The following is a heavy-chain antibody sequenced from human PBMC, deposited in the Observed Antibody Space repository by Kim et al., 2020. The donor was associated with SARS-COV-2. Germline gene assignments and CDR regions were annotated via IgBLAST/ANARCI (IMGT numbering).Heavy chain of an antibody. V-gene: IGHV1-46*01. D-gene: IGHD6-13*01. CDR3: ARLIAAAGYKWFDP. Sequence: EQKFQGRVIMTRDTSTSTVYMELSSLRSEDTAVYYCARLIAAAGYKWFDPWGQGTPVTVSS. J-gene: IGHJ5*02.